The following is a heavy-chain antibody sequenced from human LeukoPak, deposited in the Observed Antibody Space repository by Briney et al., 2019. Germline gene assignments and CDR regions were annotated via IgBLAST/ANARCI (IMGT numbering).Heavy chain of an antibody. CDR1: GGTFSSYA. CDR3: AREGYYDILTGYQYYFDY. V-gene: IGHV1-69*06. CDR2: IIPIFGTA. Sequence: GASVKGSCTASGGTFSSYAISCVRQAPGQGLEWMGGIIPIFGTANYAQKFQGRVTITADKSTSTAYMELSSLRSEDTAVYYCAREGYYDILTGYQYYFDYWGQGTLVTVSS. J-gene: IGHJ4*02. D-gene: IGHD3-9*01.